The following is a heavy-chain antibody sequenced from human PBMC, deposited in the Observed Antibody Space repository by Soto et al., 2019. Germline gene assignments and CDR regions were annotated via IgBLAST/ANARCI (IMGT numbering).Heavy chain of an antibody. V-gene: IGHV1-24*01. CDR1: GYTLTELS. CDR2: FDPEDGET. CDR3: ATDHPGGIAVAGSFDL. J-gene: IGHJ2*01. D-gene: IGHD6-19*01. Sequence: QVQLVQSGAEVKKPGASVKVSCKVSGYTLTELSMHWVRQAPGKGLEWMGGFDPEDGETIYAQKFQGRVTMTEDTSTDKAYMELSSLRSEVTAVYYCATDHPGGIAVAGSFDLWGRGTLVSVSS.